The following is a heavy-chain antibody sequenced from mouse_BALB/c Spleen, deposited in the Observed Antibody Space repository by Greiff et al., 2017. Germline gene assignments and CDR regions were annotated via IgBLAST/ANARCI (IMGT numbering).Heavy chain of an antibody. CDR3: ARRNFYYFDY. V-gene: IGHV5-6*02. Sequence: DVMLVESGGDLVKPGGSLKLSCAASGFTFSSYGMSWVRQTPDKRLEWVATISSGGSYTYYPDSVKGRFTISRDNAKNTLYLQMSSLKSEDTAMYYCARRNFYYFDYWGQGTTLTVSS. J-gene: IGHJ2*01. D-gene: IGHD1-3*01. CDR1: GFTFSSYG. CDR2: ISSGGSYT.